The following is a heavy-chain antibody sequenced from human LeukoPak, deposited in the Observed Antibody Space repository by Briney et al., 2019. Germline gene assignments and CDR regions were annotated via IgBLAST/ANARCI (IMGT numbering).Heavy chain of an antibody. CDR3: ARARYSSSWACDY. Sequence: SETLSLTCTVSGGSIRSYYWTWIRQPPGKGLECIGYISYSGSTNYNPSLRSRVIISVDTSKNQFSLKLSSVTAADTAVYYCARARYSSSWACDYWGQGTLVTVSS. J-gene: IGHJ4*02. D-gene: IGHD6-13*01. V-gene: IGHV4-59*01. CDR1: GGSIRSYY. CDR2: ISYSGST.